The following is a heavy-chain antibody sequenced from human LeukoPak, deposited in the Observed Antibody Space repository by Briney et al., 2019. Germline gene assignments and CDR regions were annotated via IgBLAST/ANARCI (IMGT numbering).Heavy chain of an antibody. CDR1: GGSISSGSYY. D-gene: IGHD6-19*01. CDR3: ARVPRLGSNFDY. CDR2: IYTSGST. J-gene: IGHJ4*02. V-gene: IGHV4-61*02. Sequence: SETLSLTCTVSGGSISSGSYYWSWIRQPAGKGLEWIGRIYTSGSTNYNPSLKSRATISVDTSKNQFSLKLSSVTAADTAVYYCARVPRLGSNFDYWGQGTLVTVSS.